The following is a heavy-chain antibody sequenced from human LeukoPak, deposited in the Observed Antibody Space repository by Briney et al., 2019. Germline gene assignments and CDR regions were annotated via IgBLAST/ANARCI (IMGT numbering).Heavy chain of an antibody. CDR1: GGSLRSYY. D-gene: IGHD4-23*01. J-gene: IGHJ4*02. CDR2: IYYSGST. Sequence: SETLSLTCTDSGGSLRSYYWSWLRQPPGKGLEWIGYIYYSGSTNYNPSLKSRVTISVDTSKNQFSLKLSSVPAADTAVYYCASRRGGLCGRVGGNFDYWGQGTLVTVSS. V-gene: IGHV4-59*08. CDR3: ASRRGGLCGRVGGNFDY.